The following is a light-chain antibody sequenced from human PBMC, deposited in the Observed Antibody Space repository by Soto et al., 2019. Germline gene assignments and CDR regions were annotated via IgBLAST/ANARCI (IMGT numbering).Light chain of an antibody. CDR3: QQSNSYLYT. J-gene: IGKJ2*01. CDR1: QSISYW. V-gene: IGKV1-5*03. Sequence: DIQMTQSPSILSASVGDRVTITCRASQSISYWLAWYQQKPGKAPKLLIYKASSLESGVPSRFSGSGSGTEFTLTISSLQPDDFATYCCQQSNSYLYTFGQGTKLEIK. CDR2: KAS.